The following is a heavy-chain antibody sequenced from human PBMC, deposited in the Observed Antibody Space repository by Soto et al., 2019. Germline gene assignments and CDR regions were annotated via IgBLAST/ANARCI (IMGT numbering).Heavy chain of an antibody. V-gene: IGHV3-23*01. CDR2: ISGSGGST. CDR1: GFTFSSYA. D-gene: IGHD3-3*01. J-gene: IGHJ4*02. CDR3: AKDVDSAYYDFWSGYYS. Sequence: GGSLRLSCAASGFTFSSYAMSWVRQAPGKGLEWVSAISGSGGSTYYADSVKGRFTISRDNSKNTLYLQMNSLRAEDTAVYYCAKDVDSAYYDFWSGYYSWGQGTLVTVSS.